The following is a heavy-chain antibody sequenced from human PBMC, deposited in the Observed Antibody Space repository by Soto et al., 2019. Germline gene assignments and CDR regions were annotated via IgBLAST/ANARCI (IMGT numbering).Heavy chain of an antibody. J-gene: IGHJ4*02. V-gene: IGHV4-4*02. Sequence: VPLQESGPGLVKPSGTLSLTCAVSGGSISSSSWWTWVRQSPGKGLEWIGEIFESGATNYNPSLENRLTMSVHKSKDQSPLFLSSLTAADTAVYFCTTSHAGDINNCGQGILVIVSS. CDR2: IFESGAT. CDR3: TTSHAGDINN. CDR1: GGSISSSSW. D-gene: IGHD2-15*01.